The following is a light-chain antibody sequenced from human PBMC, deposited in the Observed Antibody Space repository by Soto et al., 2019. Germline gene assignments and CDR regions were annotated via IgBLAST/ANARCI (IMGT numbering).Light chain of an antibody. J-gene: IGLJ2*01. Sequence: QSVLTQPPSVSGAPGQRVTISCTGSSSNIGAGYDVHWYQQLPGTAPKLLIYGNSNRPSGVPDRFSGSKSGTSASLAITGLQAEDAADYYCQFYDSSLNVVFGGGTKLTVL. CDR1: SSNIGAGYD. CDR2: GNS. V-gene: IGLV1-40*01. CDR3: QFYDSSLNVV.